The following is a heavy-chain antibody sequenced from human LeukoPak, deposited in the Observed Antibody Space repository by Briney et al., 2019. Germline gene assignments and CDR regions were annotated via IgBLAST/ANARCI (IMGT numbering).Heavy chain of an antibody. CDR1: GGSISSGGYS. CDR3: ASQLSPGIGYFDY. D-gene: IGHD2/OR15-2a*01. CDR2: IYHSGST. J-gene: IGHJ4*02. V-gene: IGHV4-30-2*01. Sequence: SQTLSLTCAVSGGSISSGGYSWSWIRQPPGKGLGWIGYIYHSGSTYYNPSLKSRVTISVDRSKNQFSLKLSSVTAADTAVYYCASQLSPGIGYFDYWGQGTLVTVSS.